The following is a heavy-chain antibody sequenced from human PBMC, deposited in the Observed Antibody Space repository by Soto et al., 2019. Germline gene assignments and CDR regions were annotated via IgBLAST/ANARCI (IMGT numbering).Heavy chain of an antibody. J-gene: IGHJ6*02. CDR1: GFTFSSYA. CDR3: AKMDKRGYYYYGMDV. CDR2: VSGSGSST. D-gene: IGHD2-2*03. Sequence: SGGSLRLSCAASGFTFSSYAMSWVRQAPGKGLEWISAVSGSGSSTYYADSVKGQFTISRDNSKNTLYLQMNSLRAEDTAVYYCAKMDKRGYYYYGMDVWGQGTTVTVSS. V-gene: IGHV3-23*01.